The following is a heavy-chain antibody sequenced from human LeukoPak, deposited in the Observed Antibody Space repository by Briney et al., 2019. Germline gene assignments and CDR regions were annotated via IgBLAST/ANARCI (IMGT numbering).Heavy chain of an antibody. CDR2: IYYSGST. V-gene: IGHV4-59*08. J-gene: IGHJ4*02. D-gene: IGHD6-13*01. Sequence: SETLSLTCTVSGGSISSYYWSWIRQPPGKGLEWIGYIYYSGSTNYNPSLKSRVTISVDTSKNQFSLKLSSVTAADTAVYYCALLVAAPAYFDYWGQGTLVTVSS. CDR3: ALLVAAPAYFDY. CDR1: GGSISSYY.